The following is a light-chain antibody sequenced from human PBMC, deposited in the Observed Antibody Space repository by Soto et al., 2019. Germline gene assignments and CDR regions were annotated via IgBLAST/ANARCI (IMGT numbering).Light chain of an antibody. J-gene: IGLJ1*01. Sequence: QAVVTQPPSLSGAPGQRVTIPCTGSGSNIGAPYDVHWYQHLPGTAPKLLIYGSTNRPSGVPGRFSGSKSGTSASLAITGLQAEDEADYYCQSYDSSLSGYVFGAGTKLTVL. CDR3: QSYDSSLSGYV. V-gene: IGLV1-40*01. CDR1: GSNIGAPYD. CDR2: GST.